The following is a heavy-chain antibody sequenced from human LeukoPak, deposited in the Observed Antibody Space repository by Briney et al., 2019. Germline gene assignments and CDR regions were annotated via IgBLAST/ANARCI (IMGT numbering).Heavy chain of an antibody. CDR1: GGTFSSYA. D-gene: IGHD6-6*01. CDR2: IIPILGIA. Sequence: SVKVSCKASGGTFSSYAISWVRQAPGQGLEWMGRIIPILGIANYAQKFQGRVTITTDESTSTAYMELSSLRSEDTAVYYCARGDIAARDLDYWGQGTLVTVSS. J-gene: IGHJ4*02. V-gene: IGHV1-69*04. CDR3: ARGDIAARDLDY.